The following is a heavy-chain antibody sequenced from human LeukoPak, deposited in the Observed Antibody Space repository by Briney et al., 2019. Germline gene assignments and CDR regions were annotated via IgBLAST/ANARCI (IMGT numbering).Heavy chain of an antibody. CDR2: ISAYNGNT. J-gene: IGHJ5*02. CDR3: ARVDCSSTSCYGWFDP. D-gene: IGHD2-2*01. CDR1: GYTFTSYG. Sequence: GASVKVSCKASGYTFTSYGISWVRQAPGQGLEWMGWISAYNGNTNYAQKLQGRVTMTTDTSTSTAYMELRSLRSDDTAVYYCARVDCSSTSCYGWFDPWGQGTLVTVSS. V-gene: IGHV1-18*01.